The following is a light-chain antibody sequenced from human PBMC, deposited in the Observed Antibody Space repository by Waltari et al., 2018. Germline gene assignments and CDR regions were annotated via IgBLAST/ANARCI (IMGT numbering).Light chain of an antibody. CDR1: GGNVASNY. V-gene: IGLV6-57*02. J-gene: IGLJ3*02. Sequence: KFMLTQPHSVTESPGKTVTISCTGSGGNVASNYVQWFRQRPGSAPITLIYDDNRRPSGVPDRFSGSIDRSSNSASLTITGLKTEDEGDYYCQSYDSNSHGVFGGGTKVTVL. CDR2: DDN. CDR3: QSYDSNSHGV.